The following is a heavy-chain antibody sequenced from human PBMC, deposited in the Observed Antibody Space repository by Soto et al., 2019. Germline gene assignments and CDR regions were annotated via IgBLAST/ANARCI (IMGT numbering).Heavy chain of an antibody. Sequence: VASVKVSCKASGYTFTSYAMHWVRQAPGQRLEWMGWINAGNGNTKYSQKFQGRVTITRDTSASTAYMELSSLRSEDTAVYYCARGLGLYYFDYWGQGTTVTVSS. CDR2: INAGNGNT. CDR3: ARGLGLYYFDY. D-gene: IGHD1-26*01. J-gene: IGHJ4*03. CDR1: GYTFTSYA. V-gene: IGHV1-3*01.